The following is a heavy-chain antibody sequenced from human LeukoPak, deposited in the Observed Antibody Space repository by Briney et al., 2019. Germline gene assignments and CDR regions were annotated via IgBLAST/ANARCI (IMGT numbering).Heavy chain of an antibody. V-gene: IGHV4-61*02. D-gene: IGHD5-24*01. Sequence: SETLSLTCTVSGGSISSGSYYWSWIRQPAGKGLEWIGRIYTSGSTNYNPSLKSRVTISVDTSKNQFSLKLSSVTAADTAVYYCARVGDGNNRPPDYWGQGTLVTVSS. CDR1: GGSISSGSYY. CDR3: ARVGDGNNRPPDY. CDR2: IYTSGST. J-gene: IGHJ4*02.